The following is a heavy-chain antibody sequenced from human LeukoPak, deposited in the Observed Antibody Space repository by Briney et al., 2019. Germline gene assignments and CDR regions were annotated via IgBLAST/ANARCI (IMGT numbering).Heavy chain of an antibody. CDR3: ASVLGYCANGVCYVFDQ. CDR1: GYTFTSYG. V-gene: IGHV1-8*01. Sequence: GASVKVSCKASGYTFTSYGINWVRQATGQGLEWMGWMNPNSGNTGYAQKFQGRVTMTRNTSISTAYMELSSLRSVDTAVYYCASVLGYCANGVCYVFDQWDQGTLVTVSS. J-gene: IGHJ4*02. CDR2: MNPNSGNT. D-gene: IGHD2-8*01.